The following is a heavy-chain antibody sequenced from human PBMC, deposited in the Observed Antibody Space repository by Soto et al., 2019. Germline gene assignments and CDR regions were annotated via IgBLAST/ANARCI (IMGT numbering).Heavy chain of an antibody. CDR2: ISAGGGRT. Sequence: SLRLSCAASGFTFSSYAMGWGHHAPGKGLELVSTISAGGGRTYYADSVKGRFTISRDNSKNTLYLQMNSLRAEDTAVYYCTKGYYYDTCGYFDSWGQGTLVTVSS. J-gene: IGHJ4*02. D-gene: IGHD3-22*01. CDR1: GFTFSSYA. CDR3: TKGYYYDTCGYFDS. V-gene: IGHV3-23*01.